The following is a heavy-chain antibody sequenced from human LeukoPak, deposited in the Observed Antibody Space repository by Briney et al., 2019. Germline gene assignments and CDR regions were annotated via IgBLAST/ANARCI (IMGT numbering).Heavy chain of an antibody. CDR1: GFTFSSYW. CDR3: ARAQYCSGGSCYSGTLGS. J-gene: IGHJ5*02. CDR2: IYSGADT. V-gene: IGHV3-53*04. Sequence: GGSLRLSCAASGFTFSSYWMHWVRQAPGKGLEWVSVIYSGADTYYADSVKGRFTISRSSSHNMVYLQMNSLRAEDTAVYYCARAQYCSGGSCYSGTLGSWGQGTLVTVSS. D-gene: IGHD2-15*01.